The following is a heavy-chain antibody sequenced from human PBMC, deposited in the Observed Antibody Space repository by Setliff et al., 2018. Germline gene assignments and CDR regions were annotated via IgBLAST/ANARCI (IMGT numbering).Heavy chain of an antibody. Sequence: PGESLKISCKGSGYSFTSYWIGWVRQMPGKGLEWMGIIYPGDSDTRYSPSFQGQVTISADKSISTAYLQWSSLKASGTAMCYCARQAVAGSDAFDIWGQGTMVTVSS. D-gene: IGHD6-19*01. J-gene: IGHJ3*02. V-gene: IGHV5-51*01. CDR2: IYPGDSDT. CDR3: ARQAVAGSDAFDI. CDR1: GYSFTSYW.